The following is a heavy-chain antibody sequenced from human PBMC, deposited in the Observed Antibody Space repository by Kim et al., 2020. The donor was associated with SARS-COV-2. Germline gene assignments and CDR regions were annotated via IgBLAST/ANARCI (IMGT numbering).Heavy chain of an antibody. V-gene: IGHV3-23*01. Sequence: GGSLRLSCAASGFTFSSYAMSWVRQAPGKGLEWVSAISGSGGSTYYADSVKGRFTISRDNSKNTLYLQMNSLRVEDTAVYYCASIEQLLLWFGEESDAFDIWGQGTMVTVSS. J-gene: IGHJ3*02. CDR3: ASIEQLLLWFGEESDAFDI. CDR1: GFTFSSYA. CDR2: ISGSGGST. D-gene: IGHD3-10*01.